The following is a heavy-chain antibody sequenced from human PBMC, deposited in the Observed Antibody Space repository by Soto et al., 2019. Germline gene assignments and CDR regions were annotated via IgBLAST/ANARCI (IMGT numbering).Heavy chain of an antibody. CDR3: ASEYCSGGRCYYYGMDV. CDR2: IWYDGSNK. Sequence: QVQLVESGGGVVQPGRSLRLSCVASGFTFSSYGMHWVRQAPDKGLEWVAVIWYDGSNKYYADSVKGRFTISRDNSKNTLYLQMNSLRAEDTAVYYCASEYCSGGRCYYYGMDVWGQGTTVTVSS. V-gene: IGHV3-33*01. J-gene: IGHJ6*02. D-gene: IGHD2-15*01. CDR1: GFTFSSYG.